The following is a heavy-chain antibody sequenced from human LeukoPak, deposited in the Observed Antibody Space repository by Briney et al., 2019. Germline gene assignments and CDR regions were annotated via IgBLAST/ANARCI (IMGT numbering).Heavy chain of an antibody. CDR3: AKDRGYANSFFDY. CDR2: ISGDGDST. CDR1: GFTFDEYA. Sequence: GGSLRLSCAASGFTFDEYAMHWVRQAPGKGLEWVSTISGDGDSTYYVDSVEGRFTISRDNSKNSLYLQMSSLRNEDTALYYCAKDRGYANSFFDYWGQGTLVTVSS. D-gene: IGHD2-2*01. J-gene: IGHJ4*02. V-gene: IGHV3-43*02.